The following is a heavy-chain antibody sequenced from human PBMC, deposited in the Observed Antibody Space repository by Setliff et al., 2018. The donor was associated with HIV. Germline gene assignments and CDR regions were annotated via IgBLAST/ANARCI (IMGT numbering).Heavy chain of an antibody. Sequence: GASVKVSCKASGYSLSTYAISWVRQAPGQGLEWMGWINPNGGATHYAQMFRDSVIMTRDTSISTVYIRLISLKSDDTAVYYCARISPTLDYWGQGTLVTVSS. J-gene: IGHJ4*02. CDR2: INPNGGAT. V-gene: IGHV1-2*02. CDR1: GYSLSTYA. CDR3: ARISPTLDY.